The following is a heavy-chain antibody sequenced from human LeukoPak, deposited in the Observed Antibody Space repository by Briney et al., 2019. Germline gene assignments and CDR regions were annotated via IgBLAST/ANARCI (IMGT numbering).Heavy chain of an antibody. V-gene: IGHV5-10-1*01. J-gene: IGHJ4*02. D-gene: IGHD2-2*01. CDR3: ARRCSSSSCPFEY. CDR2: IDPSDSYT. CDR1: GYSFTSYW. Sequence: GESLKISCKCSGYSFTSYWISWVRKMPGKGLEWMGRIDPSDSYTNYSPSFQGLVTISADKSISTAYLQWSSLKASDTAMYYCARRCSSSSCPFEYWGQGTLVTVSS.